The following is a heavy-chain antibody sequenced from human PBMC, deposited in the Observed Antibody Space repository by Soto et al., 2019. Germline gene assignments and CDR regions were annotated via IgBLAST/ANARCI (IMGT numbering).Heavy chain of an antibody. CDR3: ARESEDLTSNFDY. CDR2: ISSTTNYI. Sequence: GGSLRLSCAASGFTFTRYSMNWVRQVPGKGLEWVSSISSTTNYIYYGDSMKGRFTISRDNAKNSLYLEMNSLRAEDTAVYYCARESEDLTSNFDYWGQGTLVTVSS. CDR1: GFTFTRYS. V-gene: IGHV3-21*06. J-gene: IGHJ4*02.